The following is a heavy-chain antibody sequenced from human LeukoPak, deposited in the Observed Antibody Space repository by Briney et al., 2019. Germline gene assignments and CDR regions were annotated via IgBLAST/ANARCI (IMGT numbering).Heavy chain of an antibody. CDR3: ARDRSWDAFDI. V-gene: IGHV3-48*02. Sequence: PGGSLRLSCAASGFSFSTYTMNWVRQAPGKGLEWVSNINPSSNNKYYADSVKGRFTISRDNAKKSLFLEINSLRDEDTAVYYCARDRSWDAFDIWGLGTMVIVSS. CDR1: GFSFSTYT. CDR2: INPSSNNK. D-gene: IGHD3-16*02. J-gene: IGHJ3*02.